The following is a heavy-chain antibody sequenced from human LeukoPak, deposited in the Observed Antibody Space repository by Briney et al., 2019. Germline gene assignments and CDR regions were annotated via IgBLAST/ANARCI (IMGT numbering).Heavy chain of an antibody. Sequence: GGSLRLSCAASGFTFSSYAMSWVRQAPGKGLEWVSAISGSGGSTYYADSVKGRFTISRDNSKNTLYLQMNSLRAEDAAVYYCAKSFTVTIAFDIWGQGTMVTVSS. CDR3: AKSFTVTIAFDI. CDR1: GFTFSSYA. D-gene: IGHD4-17*01. J-gene: IGHJ3*02. CDR2: ISGSGGST. V-gene: IGHV3-23*01.